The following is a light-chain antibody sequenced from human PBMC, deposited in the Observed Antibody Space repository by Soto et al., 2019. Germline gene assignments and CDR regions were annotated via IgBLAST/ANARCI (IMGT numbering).Light chain of an antibody. CDR3: QQYHSWPPRT. J-gene: IGKJ1*01. V-gene: IGKV3D-15*01. CDR2: GVY. Sequence: EVVMTQSPATLSVSPWERVTLSCRATESVTSNLAWYQQKPGQAPRLLIYGVYTRAPGIPARFSGSGSGTEFTLTISSLQSEDFAVYYCQQYHSWPPRTFGQGTKVDIK. CDR1: ESVTSN.